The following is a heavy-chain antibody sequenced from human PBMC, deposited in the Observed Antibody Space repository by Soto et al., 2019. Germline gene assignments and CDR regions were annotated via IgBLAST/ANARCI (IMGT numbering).Heavy chain of an antibody. CDR2: IYYSGST. Sequence: PSETLSLTCTVSGGSISSGGYYWSWIRQHPGKGLEWIGYIYYSGSTYYNPSLKSRVTISVDTSKNRFSLKLSSVTAADTAVYYCARSGYSYGPNPLLYWGQGTLVT. CDR1: GGSISSGGYY. V-gene: IGHV4-31*03. D-gene: IGHD5-18*01. CDR3: ARSGYSYGPNPLLY. J-gene: IGHJ4*02.